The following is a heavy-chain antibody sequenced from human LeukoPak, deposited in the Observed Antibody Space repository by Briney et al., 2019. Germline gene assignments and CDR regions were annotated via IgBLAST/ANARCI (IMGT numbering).Heavy chain of an antibody. D-gene: IGHD3-9*01. CDR3: ATDQRYAFDY. CDR2: IWYDGSGK. Sequence: GGSLRLSCAASGFTFNSHGMHWVRQAPGKGLEWVAVIWYDGSGKFYADSVKGRFTISRDNAKNSLYLQMNSLRDEDTAVYYCATDQRYAFDYWGQGILVTVSS. CDR1: GFTFNSHG. J-gene: IGHJ4*02. V-gene: IGHV3-33*01.